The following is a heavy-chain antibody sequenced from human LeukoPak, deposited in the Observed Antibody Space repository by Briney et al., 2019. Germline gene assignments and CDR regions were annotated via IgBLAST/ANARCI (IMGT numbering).Heavy chain of an antibody. CDR3: ARFGGFIAAAGLLGDWFDP. Sequence: GESLKISCKGSGYIFTSYWIGWVRQMPGKGLEWMGIIYPGDPDTRYSPSFQGQVTISADKSISTAYLQWSSLKASDTAMYYCARFGGFIAAAGLLGDWFDPWGQGTLVTVSS. J-gene: IGHJ5*02. D-gene: IGHD6-13*01. CDR2: IYPGDPDT. CDR1: GYIFTSYW. V-gene: IGHV5-51*01.